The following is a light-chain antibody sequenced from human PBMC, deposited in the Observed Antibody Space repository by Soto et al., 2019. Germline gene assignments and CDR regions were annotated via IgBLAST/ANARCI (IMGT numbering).Light chain of an antibody. Sequence: IQITQSPSTLSESVGDRVTITCRASQSISSWLAWYQQKPGKAPKLLIYKASSLESGVPSRFSGSGSGTEFTLTISSLQPDDFATYYCQQYNTFGQGTKVEIK. V-gene: IGKV1-5*03. CDR3: QQYNT. CDR2: KAS. CDR1: QSISSW. J-gene: IGKJ1*01.